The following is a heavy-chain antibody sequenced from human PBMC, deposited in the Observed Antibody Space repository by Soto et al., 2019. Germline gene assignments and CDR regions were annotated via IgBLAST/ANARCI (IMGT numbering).Heavy chain of an antibody. J-gene: IGHJ4*02. V-gene: IGHV3-7*05. CDR3: AREARYCTNGVCYNGAHFDY. CDR1: GFTFSSYW. Sequence: GGSLRLSCAASGFTFSSYWMSWVRQAPGKGLEWVANIKQDGSEKYYVDSVKGRFTISRDNAKNSLYLQMNSLRAEDTAVYYCAREARYCTNGVCYNGAHFDYWGQGTLVTVSS. D-gene: IGHD2-8*01. CDR2: IKQDGSEK.